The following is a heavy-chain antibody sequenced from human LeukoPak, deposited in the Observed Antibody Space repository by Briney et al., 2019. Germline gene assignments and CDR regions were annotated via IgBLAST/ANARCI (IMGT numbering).Heavy chain of an antibody. Sequence: SETLSLTCAVYGGSFSGYYWSWIRQPPGKGLEWIGEINHSGSTNYNPSLKSRVTISVDTSKNQFSLKLSSVTAADTAVYYCARERENALDIWGQGTMVTVSS. J-gene: IGHJ3*02. CDR1: GGSFSGYY. CDR3: ARERENALDI. V-gene: IGHV4-34*01. CDR2: INHSGST.